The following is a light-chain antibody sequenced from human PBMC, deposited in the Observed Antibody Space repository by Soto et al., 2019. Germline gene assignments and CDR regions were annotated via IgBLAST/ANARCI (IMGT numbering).Light chain of an antibody. V-gene: IGKV3-20*01. CDR2: DAS. Sequence: EVVLTQSPDTLSLPPGERATLSCRASQSISSYLAWYQQKPGQAPRLLIYDASSRATGIPARFSGSGSGTDFTLTISRLEPEDFAVYFCQQYGSSVKTFGQGTKVDIK. CDR3: QQYGSSVKT. CDR1: QSISSY. J-gene: IGKJ1*01.